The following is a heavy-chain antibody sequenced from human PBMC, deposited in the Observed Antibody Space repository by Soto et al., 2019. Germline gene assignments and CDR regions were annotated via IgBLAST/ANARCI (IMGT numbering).Heavy chain of an antibody. Sequence: EVQLLESGGGWVQPGGSLRLSCVASGFTFSDYAMNWVRQAPGKGLEWVSGISGSGGVTDYADSVKGRFTISRDNSQNTLYLQMNSLRAEDTAVYYCAKDYTPNWYFDLWGRGTLVTVSS. J-gene: IGHJ2*01. CDR1: GFTFSDYA. CDR2: ISGSGGVT. D-gene: IGHD2-15*01. CDR3: AKDYTPNWYFDL. V-gene: IGHV3-23*01.